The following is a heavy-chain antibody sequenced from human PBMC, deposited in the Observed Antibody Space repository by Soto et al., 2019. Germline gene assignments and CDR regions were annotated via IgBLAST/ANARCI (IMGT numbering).Heavy chain of an antibody. V-gene: IGHV4-30-4*01. CDR2: ISNSGST. CDR3: ATESGSTYGYFDH. J-gene: IGHJ4*02. D-gene: IGHD5-18*01. Sequence: PSEPLSLTCTVSGVSVTSDEYYWTWLRQSPGKGLEWIGYISNSGSTGYNPSLKTRLSMSVDRSKNQFTLRLTSVTAADTAVYFCATESGSTYGYFDHWGQGTQVTVSS. CDR1: GVSVTSDEYY.